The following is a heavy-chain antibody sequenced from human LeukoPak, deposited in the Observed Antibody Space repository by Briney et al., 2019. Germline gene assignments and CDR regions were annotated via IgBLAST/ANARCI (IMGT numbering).Heavy chain of an antibody. CDR1: GFTFKSYS. V-gene: IGHV3-21*01. CDR2: ISSSSSYI. Sequence: GGSLRLSCAASGFTFKSYSMNWVRQAPGKGLEWVSSISSSSSYIYYADSVKGRCTISRDNAKNSLYLQMNSLRAEDTAVYHCASAPYCSGGICFSYSGMDVWGQGTTVTVSS. D-gene: IGHD2-15*01. J-gene: IGHJ6*02. CDR3: ASAPYCSGGICFSYSGMDV.